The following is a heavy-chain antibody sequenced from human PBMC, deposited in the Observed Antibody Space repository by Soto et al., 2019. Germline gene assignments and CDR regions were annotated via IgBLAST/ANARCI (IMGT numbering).Heavy chain of an antibody. J-gene: IGHJ5*02. V-gene: IGHV4-59*01. CDR2: TYYSGST. CDR3: ARYSRIRFWFDP. D-gene: IGHD6-13*01. Sequence: PSETLSLTCTVSGGSISSYYWSWIRQPPGKGLEWIGYTYYSGSTNYNPSLKSRVTISVDTSKNQFSLKLSSVTAADTAVYYCARYSRIRFWFDPWGQGTLVTVS. CDR1: GGSISSYY.